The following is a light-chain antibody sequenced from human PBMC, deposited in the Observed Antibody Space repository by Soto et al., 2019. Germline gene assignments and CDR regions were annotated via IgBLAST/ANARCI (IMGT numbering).Light chain of an antibody. CDR3: AAWDSSLNAVA. J-gene: IGLJ2*01. V-gene: IGLV1-51*02. CDR2: ANN. CDR1: SSNIGNRH. Sequence: QSVLTQPPSVSAAPGQKVSISCSGSSSNIGNRHVSWYQHLPGTAPKLLLYANNYRPSGIPDRFSGSKSDTSATLGITGLQTGDEADYYCAAWDSSLNAVAFGGGTQLTVL.